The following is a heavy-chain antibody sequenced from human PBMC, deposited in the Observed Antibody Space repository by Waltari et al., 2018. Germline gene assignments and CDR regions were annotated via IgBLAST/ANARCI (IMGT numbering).Heavy chain of an antibody. CDR2: IIPIFGTA. Sequence: QVQLVQSGAEVKKPGSSVKVSCKASGGTFSSYAISWVRQAPGQGLEWMGGIIPIFGTANYAQKFQGRVTITTDESTSTAYMELSSLRSEDTAVYYCARGGYYYGSGSYPFLYYMDVWGKGTTVTVSS. J-gene: IGHJ6*03. CDR1: GGTFSSYA. D-gene: IGHD3-10*01. V-gene: IGHV1-69*05. CDR3: ARGGYYYGSGSYPFLYYMDV.